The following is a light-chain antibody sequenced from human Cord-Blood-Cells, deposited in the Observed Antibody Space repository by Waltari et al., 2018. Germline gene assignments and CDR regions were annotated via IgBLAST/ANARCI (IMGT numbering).Light chain of an antibody. Sequence: DIVMTQSPDSLAVSLGERATLNCKPSPSVLYRSNNKNYLAWYQQKPGQPPKLLIYWASTRESGVPDRFSGSGSGTDFTLTISSLQAEDVAVYYCQQYYSTPFTFGPGTKVDIK. CDR3: QQYYSTPFT. CDR1: PSVLYRSNNKNY. J-gene: IGKJ3*01. CDR2: WAS. V-gene: IGKV4-1*01.